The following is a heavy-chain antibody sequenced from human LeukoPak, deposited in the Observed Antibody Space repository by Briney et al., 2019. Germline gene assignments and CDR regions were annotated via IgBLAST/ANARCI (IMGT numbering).Heavy chain of an antibody. V-gene: IGHV4-31*03. Sequence: SQTLSLTCTVSGGSISSGGYYWSWIRQHPGKGLEWIGYIYYSGSTYYNPSLKSRVTISVDMSKNQFSLKLSSVTAADTAVYYCARTGGVAATTPGAYWFDPWGQGTLVTVSS. CDR3: ARTGGVAATTPGAYWFDP. CDR1: GGSISSGGYY. J-gene: IGHJ5*02. CDR2: IYYSGST. D-gene: IGHD2-15*01.